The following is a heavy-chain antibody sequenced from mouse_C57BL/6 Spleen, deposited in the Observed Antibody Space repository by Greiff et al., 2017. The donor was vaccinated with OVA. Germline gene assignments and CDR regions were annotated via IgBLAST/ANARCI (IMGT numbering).Heavy chain of an antibody. J-gene: IGHJ3*01. CDR1: GFTFNTYA. CDR3: AREMAPGGFAY. Sequence: EVNLVESGAGLVQPKGSLKLSCAASGFTFNTYAMHWVRQAPGQGLEWVARISSKSSNSATYYADSVKDRFTISREESQSMLYLQMSNLKTEDTAVYYCAREMAPGGFAYWGQGTMVTVSA. D-gene: IGHD2-3*01. V-gene: IGHV10-3*01. CDR2: ISSKSSNSAT.